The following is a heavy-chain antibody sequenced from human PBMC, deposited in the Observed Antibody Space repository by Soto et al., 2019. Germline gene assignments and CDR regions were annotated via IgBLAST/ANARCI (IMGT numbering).Heavy chain of an antibody. J-gene: IGHJ5*02. V-gene: IGHV4-31*02. CDR3: ARVCGDTAMDTIPMDWFDP. CDR2: IYYSGST. Sequence: RQPPGKGLEWIGNIYYSGSTYYNPSLKSRVTISVDTSKNQFSLKLSSVTAADTAVYYCARVCGDTAMDTIPMDWFDPWGQGTPVTVSS. D-gene: IGHD5-18*01.